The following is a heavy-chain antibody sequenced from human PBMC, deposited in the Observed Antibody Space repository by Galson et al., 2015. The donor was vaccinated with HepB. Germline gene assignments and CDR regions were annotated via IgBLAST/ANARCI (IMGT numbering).Heavy chain of an antibody. Sequence: SLRLSCAASGFTFSSYAMSWVRQAPGKGLEWVSAISGSGGSTYYADSVKGRFTISRDNSKNTLYLQMNSLRAEDTAVYYCARWRASGTGGFDYWGQGTLVTVSS. V-gene: IGHV3-23*01. CDR3: ARWRASGTGGFDY. CDR1: GFTFSSYA. J-gene: IGHJ4*02. CDR2: ISGSGGST. D-gene: IGHD6-13*01.